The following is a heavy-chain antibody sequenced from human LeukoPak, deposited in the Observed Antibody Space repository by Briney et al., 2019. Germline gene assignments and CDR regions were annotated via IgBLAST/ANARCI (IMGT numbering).Heavy chain of an antibody. Sequence: SETLSLTCTVSGGSISSYYWSWIRQPPGKGLEWIGYIYYSGSTNYNPSLKSRVTISVDTSKNQFSLKLSSVTAADTAVYYCARVSGYSYGYTYYFDYWGQETLVTVSS. CDR3: ARVSGYSYGYTYYFDY. D-gene: IGHD5-18*01. CDR1: GGSISSYY. J-gene: IGHJ4*02. CDR2: IYYSGST. V-gene: IGHV4-59*01.